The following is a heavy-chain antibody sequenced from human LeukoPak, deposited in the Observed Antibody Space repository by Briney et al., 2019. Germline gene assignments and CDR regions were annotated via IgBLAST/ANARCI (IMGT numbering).Heavy chain of an antibody. Sequence: KPSETLSLTCTVSGGSISSSSYYWGWIRQPPGKGLEWVGGIYYSGSTYYNPSLKSRVTISVDTSKNQFSLKLSSVTAADTAVYYCAGCSSTSCYPPAFDIWGQGTMVTVSS. V-gene: IGHV4-39*01. CDR3: AGCSSTSCYPPAFDI. J-gene: IGHJ3*02. CDR2: IYYSGST. D-gene: IGHD2-2*01. CDR1: GGSISSSSYY.